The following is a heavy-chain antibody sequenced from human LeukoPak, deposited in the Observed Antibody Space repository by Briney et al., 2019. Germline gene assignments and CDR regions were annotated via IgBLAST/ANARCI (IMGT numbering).Heavy chain of an antibody. CDR2: IRSSGSYT. CDR3: ARAKSRVFGEHFDS. Sequence: PGESLRLSCAASGFPSNTYSMYWVRQPPGRRVVWVASIRSSGSYTYYFPSVTGRFTISRDNAKNSLYLQLSCLSADDTAMYYCARAKSRVFGEHFDSWGRGTLVTVS. V-gene: IGHV3-21*04. CDR1: GFPSNTYS. J-gene: IGHJ4*02. D-gene: IGHD3-10*01.